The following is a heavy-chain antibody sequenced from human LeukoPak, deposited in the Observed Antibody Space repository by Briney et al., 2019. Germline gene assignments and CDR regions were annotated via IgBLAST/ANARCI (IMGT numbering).Heavy chain of an antibody. Sequence: ETPSLSCAVSGGSPCGYYRSWIRQPPRKGLEWSGEIIHSGSTDYNPCLTSRVTTSVDTSKTQISPHLSSVTAPPPTVYYSSRLPRRAATPYYYHYIDVSGKGNTGTASS. CDR2: IIHSGST. CDR3: SRLPRRAATPYYYHYIDV. D-gene: IGHD2-15*01. CDR1: GGSPCGYY. V-gene: IGHV4-34*12. J-gene: IGHJ6*03.